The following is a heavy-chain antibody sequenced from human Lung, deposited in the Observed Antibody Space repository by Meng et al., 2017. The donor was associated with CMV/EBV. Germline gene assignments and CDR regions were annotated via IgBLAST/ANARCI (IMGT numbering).Heavy chain of an antibody. CDR2: INPKTGDT. J-gene: IGHJ4*01. D-gene: IGHD5/OR15-5a*01. Sequence: ASVXVSXKTSGYTFTDYWMHWVRQAPGQGLEWIGFINPKTGDTNSAQKFQGRVALTRDTSIRTAYMELSRLISDDTAVYFCARELRRASTTLQAVYWGQGSLVTVPS. V-gene: IGHV1-2*02. CDR3: ARELRRASTTLQAVY. CDR1: GYTFTDYW.